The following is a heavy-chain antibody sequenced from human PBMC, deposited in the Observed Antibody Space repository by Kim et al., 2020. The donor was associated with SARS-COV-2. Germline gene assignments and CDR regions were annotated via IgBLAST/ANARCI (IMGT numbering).Heavy chain of an antibody. CDR2: IKQDGSEK. V-gene: IGHV3-7*01. Sequence: GGSLRLSCAASGFTFSSYWMSWVRQAPGKGLEWVANIKQDGSEKYYVDSVKGRFTISRENAKNSLYLQMNSLRAEDTAVYYCARSSRIYSGYDTDPGYYGMDVWGQGTTVTVSS. D-gene: IGHD5-12*01. J-gene: IGHJ6*02. CDR3: ARSSRIYSGYDTDPGYYGMDV. CDR1: GFTFSSYW.